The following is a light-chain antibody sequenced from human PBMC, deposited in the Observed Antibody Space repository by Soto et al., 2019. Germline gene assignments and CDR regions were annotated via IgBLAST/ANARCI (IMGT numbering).Light chain of an antibody. Sequence: IQVTQSPSSLSASVGDRVTITCRASQGIRSDLAWYQQKPGKVPKLLIYGASRLESGVPSRFSGSGFGTDFTLTISSLQPEDFATYYCLQDYNYPWAFVQGTKVEIK. CDR2: GAS. V-gene: IGKV1-6*01. CDR1: QGIRSD. J-gene: IGKJ1*01. CDR3: LQDYNYPWA.